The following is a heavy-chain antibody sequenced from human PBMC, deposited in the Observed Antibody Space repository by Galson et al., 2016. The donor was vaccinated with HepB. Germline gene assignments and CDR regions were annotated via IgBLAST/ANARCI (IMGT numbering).Heavy chain of an antibody. CDR1: GGSFSGYH. D-gene: IGHD3-3*01. V-gene: IGHV4-34*01. Sequence: ETLSLTCAVYGGSFSGYHWSWIRQPPGKGLEWIGEINHSGSTNYNPSLKSRVTISVDTSKNQFSLKLSSVTAADTAVYYCARGRGVLRLLEWLSYYFDYWDQGTLVTVSS. CDR3: ARGRGVLRLLEWLSYYFDY. CDR2: INHSGST. J-gene: IGHJ4*02.